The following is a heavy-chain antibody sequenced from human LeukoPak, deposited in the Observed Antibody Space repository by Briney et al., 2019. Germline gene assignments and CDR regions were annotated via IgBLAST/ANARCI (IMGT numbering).Heavy chain of an antibody. D-gene: IGHD1-26*01. V-gene: IGHV3-74*01. J-gene: IGHJ4*02. CDR2: INSYGTST. CDR3: AMYSGSYGGYFDY. CDR1: GFTFSSYW. Sequence: GGSLRLSCVASGFTFSSYWMHWVRQAPGKGLVWVSRINSYGTSTNYADSVRGRSTISRDNSKNTLYLQMNSLRAEDTAVYYCAMYSGSYGGYFDYWGQGTLVTVSS.